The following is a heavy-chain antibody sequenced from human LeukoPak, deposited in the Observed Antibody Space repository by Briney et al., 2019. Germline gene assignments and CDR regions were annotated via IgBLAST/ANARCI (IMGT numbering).Heavy chain of an antibody. CDR3: ARVVLYCSGGSCYLFDY. CDR2: ISAYNGNT. V-gene: IGHV1-18*01. CDR1: GYTFTSYG. D-gene: IGHD2-15*01. J-gene: IGHJ4*02. Sequence: GASVKVSCKASGYTFTSYGISWVRQAPGQGIEWMGWISAYNGNTNYAQKLQGRVTMTTDTSTSTAYMELRSLRSDDTAVYYCARVVLYCSGGSCYLFDYWGQGTLVTVSS.